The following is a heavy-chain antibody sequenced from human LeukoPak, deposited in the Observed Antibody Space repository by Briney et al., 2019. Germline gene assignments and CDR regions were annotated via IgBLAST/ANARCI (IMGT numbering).Heavy chain of an antibody. CDR3: ARKAPYYYYMDV. J-gene: IGHJ6*03. CDR1: GFTFSSYE. Sequence: GGSLRLSCAASGFTFSSYEMNWVRQAPGKGLEWVSYISSSGSTIYNADSLNGRFTISRDNAKNSLYLQMNSLRAEDTAVYYCARKAPYYYYMDVWGKGTTVTVSS. V-gene: IGHV3-48*03. CDR2: ISSSGSTI.